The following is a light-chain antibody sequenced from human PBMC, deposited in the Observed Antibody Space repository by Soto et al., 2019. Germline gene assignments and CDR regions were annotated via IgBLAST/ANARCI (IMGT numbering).Light chain of an antibody. V-gene: IGKV1-33*01. Sequence: DIQMTQSPSSLSASVGDRVTITCQASQDISNSLNWYEQKPGKAPKLLIYDASTLETGVPSRFSGSGCGTDFTFTISSLQPEDIATYFCQQYDHLPLTFGGGTKVEIK. CDR2: DAS. CDR3: QQYDHLPLT. CDR1: QDISNS. J-gene: IGKJ4*01.